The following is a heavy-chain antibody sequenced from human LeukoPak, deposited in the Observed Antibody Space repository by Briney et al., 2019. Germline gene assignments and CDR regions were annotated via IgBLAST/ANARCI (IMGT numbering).Heavy chain of an antibody. V-gene: IGHV4-39*07. Sequence: SETLSLTCTVSGGSISSYYWGWIRQPPGKGLEWIGSIYYSGSTYYNPSLKSRVTISVDTSKNQFSLKLSSVTAADTAVYYCARGITQLWLYYFDYWGQGTLVTVSS. J-gene: IGHJ4*02. CDR2: IYYSGST. CDR3: ARGITQLWLYYFDY. CDR1: GGSISSYY. D-gene: IGHD5-18*01.